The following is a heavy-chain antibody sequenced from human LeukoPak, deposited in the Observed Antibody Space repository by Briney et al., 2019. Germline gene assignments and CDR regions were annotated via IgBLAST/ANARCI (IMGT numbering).Heavy chain of an antibody. Sequence: SDTLSLTCAVYGGSFTGYHWNWIRQTPRRGLEWIGEINHRGSTHYNPSLESRVTISVDTSKNQFSLKLSSVTAADTGVYYCARDPTTVVTLPYYFDFWGQGTQVTVSS. D-gene: IGHD4-23*01. CDR2: INHRGST. J-gene: IGHJ4*02. CDR3: ARDPTTVVTLPYYFDF. V-gene: IGHV4-34*01. CDR1: GGSFTGYH.